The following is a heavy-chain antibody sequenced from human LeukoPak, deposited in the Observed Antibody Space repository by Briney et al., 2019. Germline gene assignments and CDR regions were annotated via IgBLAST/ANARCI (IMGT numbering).Heavy chain of an antibody. CDR1: GVTFNFYS. Sequence: GASVKVSCKASGVTFNFYSFNWVRLAPGQGLEWMAGVIPIFRTADFAQKFQGRVTITADESTSTAYMELSSLRSEDTAVYYCARPSKSSSWCYPTFDYWGQGTLVTVSS. CDR3: ARPSKSSSWCYPTFDY. D-gene: IGHD6-13*01. V-gene: IGHV1-69*13. CDR2: VIPIFRTA. J-gene: IGHJ4*02.